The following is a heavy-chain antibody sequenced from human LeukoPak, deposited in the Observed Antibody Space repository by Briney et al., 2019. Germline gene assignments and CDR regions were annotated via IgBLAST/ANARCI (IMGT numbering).Heavy chain of an antibody. CDR3: SRQAQHWGFFDY. CDR1: GFTFSLYG. D-gene: IGHD3-16*01. Sequence: PGGSLRLSCAASGFTFSLYGLHWVRQAPGKGLEWVALVSDDETYKYYGDSVKGRFTISRDNSKNTLYLQLNNLRPEDTAVYYCSRQAQHWGFFDYWGQGTPVTVSS. V-gene: IGHV3-30-3*01. CDR2: VSDDETYK. J-gene: IGHJ4*02.